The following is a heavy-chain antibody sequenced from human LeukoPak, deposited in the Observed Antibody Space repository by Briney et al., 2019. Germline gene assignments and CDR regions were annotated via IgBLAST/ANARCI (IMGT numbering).Heavy chain of an antibody. CDR1: GYTFTSYY. D-gene: IGHD3-22*01. CDR2: INPSGGST. CDR3: AKDGDYYDSGSHLDD. J-gene: IGHJ4*02. Sequence: ASVKVSCKASGYTFTSYYMHWVRQAPGQGLEWMGIINPSGGSTSYAQKFQGRVTMTRDTSTSTVYMELSSLRSEDTAVYYCAKDGDYYDSGSHLDDWGQGTLVTVSS. V-gene: IGHV1-46*01.